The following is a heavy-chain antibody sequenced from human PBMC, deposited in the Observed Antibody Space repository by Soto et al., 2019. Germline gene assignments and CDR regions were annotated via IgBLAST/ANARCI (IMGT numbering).Heavy chain of an antibody. CDR1: GFSVSNTY. J-gene: IGHJ4*02. V-gene: IGHV3-66*01. D-gene: IGHD6-19*01. CDR2: LYSGGST. Sequence: GGSLRLSCAASGFSVSNTYMTWVRQGPGKGLEWVSVLYSGGSTNYADSVKGRFTVSRDNAENTLYLQMNSLRAEDTAVYYCARDTIAVAANVGFDYWGQGTLVTVSS. CDR3: ARDTIAVAANVGFDY.